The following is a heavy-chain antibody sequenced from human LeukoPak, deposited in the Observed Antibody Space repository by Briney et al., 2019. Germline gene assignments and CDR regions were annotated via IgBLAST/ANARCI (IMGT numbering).Heavy chain of an antibody. CDR1: GGSISSYY. J-gene: IGHJ4*02. CDR2: IHTSGNT. D-gene: IGHD3-10*01. V-gene: IGHV4-4*07. CDR3: ARVSYGSGSYYPKYNDY. Sequence: SETLSLTCSVSGGSISSYYWSWIRQPAGKGLEWIGRIHTSGNTNYNPSLKSRVTMSVDTSKNQFSLKLSSVTAADTAVYYCARVSYGSGSYYPKYNDYWGQGTLLTVSS.